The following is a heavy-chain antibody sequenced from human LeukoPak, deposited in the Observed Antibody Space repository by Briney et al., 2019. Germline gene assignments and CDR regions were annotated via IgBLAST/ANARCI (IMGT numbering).Heavy chain of an antibody. CDR1: GFTFDDYG. V-gene: IGHV3-20*04. D-gene: IGHD1-1*01. CDR3: ARDHNWAFDF. J-gene: IGHJ4*02. Sequence: GGSLRLSCAASGFTFDDYGMSWVRQAPGKGLEWVSGINWNGGSTGYADSVKGRFTISRDNAKNSLYLQMDGLRVEDTAVYFCARDHNWAFDFWGQGTLVTVSS. CDR2: INWNGGST.